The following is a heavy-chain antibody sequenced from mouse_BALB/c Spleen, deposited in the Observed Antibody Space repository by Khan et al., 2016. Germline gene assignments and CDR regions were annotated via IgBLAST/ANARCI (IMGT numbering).Heavy chain of an antibody. V-gene: IGHV1-7*01. J-gene: IGHJ3*01. Sequence: QVRLQQSGAELAKPGASVKMSCKASGYTFTSYWMHWVKQRPGQGLEWIGYINPSTGYTEYNQKFKDKATLTADKSSSTAYMQLSSLTSEDSAVYYCARPYYYGSSYVWFAYWGQGTLVTVSA. D-gene: IGHD1-1*01. CDR3: ARPYYYGSSYVWFAY. CDR2: INPSTGYT. CDR1: GYTFTSYW.